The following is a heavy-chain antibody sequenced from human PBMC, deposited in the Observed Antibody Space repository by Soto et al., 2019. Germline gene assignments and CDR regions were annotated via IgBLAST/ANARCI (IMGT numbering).Heavy chain of an antibody. CDR2: ISSSSSYI. J-gene: IGHJ3*02. V-gene: IGHV3-21*01. CDR3: VRPYCSGGSCYGPGAFDI. Sequence: PGGSLRLSCAASGFTFSSYAMSWVRQAPGKGLEWVSSISSSSSYIYYADSVKGRFTISRDNAKNSLYLQMNSLRAEDTAVYYRVRPYCSGGSCYGPGAFDIWGQGTMVTVSS. D-gene: IGHD2-15*01. CDR1: GFTFSSYA.